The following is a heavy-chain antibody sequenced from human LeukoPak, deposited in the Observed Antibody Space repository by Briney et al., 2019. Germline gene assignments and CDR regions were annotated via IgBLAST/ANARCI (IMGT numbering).Heavy chain of an antibody. CDR2: INPNSGGT. D-gene: IGHD2-2*01. CDR3: ARLASDIVVVPAAV. Sequence: ASVKVSCKASGYTFTGYYMHWVRQAPGQGLEWMGWINPNSGGTNYAQKFQGRVTMTRDTSISTAYMELSRLGSDGTAVYYCARLASDIVVVPAAVWGQGTLVTVSS. V-gene: IGHV1-2*02. CDR1: GYTFTGYY. J-gene: IGHJ4*02.